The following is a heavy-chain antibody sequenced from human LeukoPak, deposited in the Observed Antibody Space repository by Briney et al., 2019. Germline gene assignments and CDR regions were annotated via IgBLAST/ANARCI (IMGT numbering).Heavy chain of an antibody. CDR1: GGSISSGDYY. CDR3: ARGKGIVVVPASRRAFDI. CDR2: IYYSGST. D-gene: IGHD2-2*01. Sequence: PSETLSLTCTVSGGSISSGDYYWSWIRQPPGKGLEWIGYIYYSGSTYYNPSLKSRVTISVDTSKNQFSLKLSSVTAADTAVYYCARGKGIVVVPASRRAFDIWGQGTMVTVSS. V-gene: IGHV4-30-4*01. J-gene: IGHJ3*02.